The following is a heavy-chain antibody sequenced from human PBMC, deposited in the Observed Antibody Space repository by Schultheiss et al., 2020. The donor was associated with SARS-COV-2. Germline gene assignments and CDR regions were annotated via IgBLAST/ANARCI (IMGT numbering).Heavy chain of an antibody. Sequence: SETLSLTCTVSGGSISSYYWSWIRQPPEKGLEWIGEINDGRGTKYNPSLASRLTISVDTSKNQFSLKLSSMTAADTAVYYCARSPPSARYSYGLFDYWGQGTLVTVSS. CDR3: ARSPPSARYSYGLFDY. CDR2: INDGRGT. V-gene: IGHV4-34*01. D-gene: IGHD5-18*01. J-gene: IGHJ4*02. CDR1: GGSISSYY.